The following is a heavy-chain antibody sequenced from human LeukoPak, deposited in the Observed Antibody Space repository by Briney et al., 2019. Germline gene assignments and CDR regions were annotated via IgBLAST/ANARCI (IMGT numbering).Heavy chain of an antibody. Sequence: GGSLRLSCAASGFTFNDYAMHWVRQAPGKGLEWVSSISWNSGTIAYADSVKGRFTISRDSAKNSLYVQMNSLRTEDTALYYCAKGLYNWNQGPDAFDIWGRGTLVTVSS. CDR3: AKGLYNWNQGPDAFDI. CDR1: GFTFNDYA. CDR2: ISWNSGTI. V-gene: IGHV3-9*01. D-gene: IGHD1-20*01. J-gene: IGHJ3*02.